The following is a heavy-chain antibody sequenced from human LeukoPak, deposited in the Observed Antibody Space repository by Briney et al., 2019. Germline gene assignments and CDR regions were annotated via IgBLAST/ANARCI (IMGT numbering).Heavy chain of an antibody. D-gene: IGHD3-22*01. J-gene: IGHJ4*02. Sequence: ASVKVSCKASGYTFTSYYMHWVRQAPGQALEWMGIINPSGGSTSYAQKFQGRVTMTRDMSTSTVYMELSSLRSEDTAVYYCARAVMDDSSGYYYYFDYWGQGTLVTVSS. CDR2: INPSGGST. CDR1: GYTFTSYY. V-gene: IGHV1-46*01. CDR3: ARAVMDDSSGYYYYFDY.